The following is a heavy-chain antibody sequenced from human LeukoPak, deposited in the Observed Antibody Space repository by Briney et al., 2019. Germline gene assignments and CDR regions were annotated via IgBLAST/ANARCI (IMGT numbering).Heavy chain of an antibody. Sequence: SETLSLTCTVSGGPISSSSYYWGWIRQPPGKGLEWIGSIYYSGSTYYNPSLKSRVTISVDTSKNQFSLKLSSVTAADTAVYYWARKTITIIRGPSFYYYYYYMDVWGKGTTVTVSS. CDR2: IYYSGST. CDR1: GGPISSSSYY. J-gene: IGHJ6*03. CDR3: ARKTITIIRGPSFYYYYYYMDV. D-gene: IGHD3-10*01. V-gene: IGHV4-39*07.